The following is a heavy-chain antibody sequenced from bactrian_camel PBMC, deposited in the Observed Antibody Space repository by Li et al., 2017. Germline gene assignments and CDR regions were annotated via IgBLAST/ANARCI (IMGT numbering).Heavy chain of an antibody. V-gene: IGHV3S53*01. Sequence: VQLVESGGGAVQTGGSLRLSCAFSGYTYSAHCMGWFRQAPGKEREGVAVIAGSGSTGYADSEKGRFTISKDNAKNTLYLQMNSLKPEDTAMYYCAAVRYGGTWYPLCRARSADFGYWGQGTQVTVS. D-gene: IGHD6*01. CDR1: GYTYSAHC. J-gene: IGHJ6*01. CDR2: IAGSGST. CDR3: AAVRYGGTWYPLCRARSADFGY.